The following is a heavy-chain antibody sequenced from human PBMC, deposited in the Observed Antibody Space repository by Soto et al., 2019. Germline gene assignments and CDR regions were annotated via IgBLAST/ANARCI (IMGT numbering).Heavy chain of an antibody. J-gene: IGHJ3*02. Sequence: GGSLGLSCTASGFTFSNFWMAWVRQAPGQGLEWVANIKGDGSKESYVDSVKGRFTISRDNAKNSLYLQMNNLRAEATALYHCARDLNSGVMSVYYGVFDIWYPGTMVTV. CDR2: IKGDGSKE. V-gene: IGHV3-7*01. CDR1: GFTFSNFW. D-gene: IGHD3-3*01. CDR3: ARDLNSGVMSVYYGVFDI.